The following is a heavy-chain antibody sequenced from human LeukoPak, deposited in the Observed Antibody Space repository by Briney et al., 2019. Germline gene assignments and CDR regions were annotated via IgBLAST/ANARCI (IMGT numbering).Heavy chain of an antibody. D-gene: IGHD3-10*01. CDR2: INHGGST. CDR3: ARGGRSEYYGSGSHDY. J-gene: IGHJ4*02. CDR1: GGSFSGYY. Sequence: SETLSLTCTVYGGSFSGYYWSWIRQPPGKGLEWIGEINHGGSTNYNPSLKSRVTVSVDTSKNQFSLNLNSVTAADTAMYYCARGGRSEYYGSGSHDYWGQGTPVTVSS. V-gene: IGHV4-34*01.